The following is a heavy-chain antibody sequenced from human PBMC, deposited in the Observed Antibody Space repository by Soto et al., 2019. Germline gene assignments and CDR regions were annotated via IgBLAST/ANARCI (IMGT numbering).Heavy chain of an antibody. D-gene: IGHD3-10*01. J-gene: IGHJ5*02. CDR3: AKEGDYYGSGTNAWFDP. CDR1: GFTFSSYG. V-gene: IGHV3-30*18. Sequence: GGSLRLSCAASGFTFSSYGMHWVRQAPGKGLEWVAVISYDGSNKYYADSVKGRFTISRDNSKNTLYLQMNSLRAEDTAVYYCAKEGDYYGSGTNAWFDPWGQGTLVTVSS. CDR2: ISYDGSNK.